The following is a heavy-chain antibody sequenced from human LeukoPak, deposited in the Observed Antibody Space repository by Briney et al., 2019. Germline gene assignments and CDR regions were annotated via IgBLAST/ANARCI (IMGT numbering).Heavy chain of an antibody. CDR1: LFSFSTDS. V-gene: IGHV3-23*01. D-gene: IGHD6-19*01. CDR2: ISRGGES. CDR3: AKEQWLAQSAYFDY. Sequence: PGGALILSCSVSLFSFSTDSGTWVRQAPGKGLEWVYRISRGGESYYAGSVRGRFNISRDNSKNTLYLQMNSLRAEDTAIYYCAKEQWLAQSAYFDYWGQGTLVTVSS. J-gene: IGHJ4*02.